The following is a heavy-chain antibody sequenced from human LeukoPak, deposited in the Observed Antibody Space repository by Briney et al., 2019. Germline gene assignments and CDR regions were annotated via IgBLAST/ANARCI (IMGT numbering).Heavy chain of an antibody. CDR3: ARDGPYYYDSSGYYGDNWFDP. CDR1: GGSISSYY. D-gene: IGHD3-22*01. Sequence: SETLSLTCTVSGGSISSYYWSWIRQPPGKGLEWIGEIYHSGSTNYNPSLKSRVTISVDKSKNQFSLKLSSVTAADTAVYYCARDGPYYYDSSGYYGDNWFDPWGQGTLVTVSS. V-gene: IGHV4-59*12. J-gene: IGHJ5*02. CDR2: IYHSGST.